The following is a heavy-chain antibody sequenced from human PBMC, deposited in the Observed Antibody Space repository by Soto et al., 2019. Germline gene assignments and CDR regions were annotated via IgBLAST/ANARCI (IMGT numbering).Heavy chain of an antibody. Sequence: SSETLSLTCTVSGGSISSSSYYWGWIRQPPGKGLEWIGSIYYSGSTYYNPSLKSRVTISVDTSKNQFSLKLSSVTAADTAVYYCGSRLYYDSSGFGGGGRDGGGKGTTVT. V-gene: IGHV4-39*01. CDR1: GGSISSSSYY. CDR2: IYYSGST. CDR3: GSRLYYDSSGFGGGGRDG. D-gene: IGHD3-22*01. J-gene: IGHJ6*04.